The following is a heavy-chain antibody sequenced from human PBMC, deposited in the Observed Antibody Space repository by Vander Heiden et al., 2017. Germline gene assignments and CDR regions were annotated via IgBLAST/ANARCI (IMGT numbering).Heavy chain of an antibody. CDR3: ARAPVYYYGMDV. CDR1: GCSISSGDYY. Sequence: QVQLQESGPGLVKPSQTLSLTCTGSGCSISSGDYYWSWIRQPPGKGLEWIGYIYYSGSTYYNPSLKSRVTISVDTSKNQFSLKLSSVTAADTAVYYCARAPVYYYGMDVWCQGTTVTVSS. J-gene: IGHJ6*02. V-gene: IGHV4-30-4*01. CDR2: IYYSGST.